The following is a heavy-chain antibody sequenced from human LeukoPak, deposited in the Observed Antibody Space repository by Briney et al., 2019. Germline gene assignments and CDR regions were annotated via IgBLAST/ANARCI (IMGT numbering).Heavy chain of an antibody. CDR3: VRDQDWAFDY. V-gene: IGHV3-48*01. CDR1: GFTFNAYT. J-gene: IGHJ4*02. D-gene: IGHD3/OR15-3a*01. CDR2: INTKSRSM. Sequence: HPGGSLRLSCAASGFTFNAYTMNWVRQAPGKGLEWLSFINTKSRSMYYADSVKGRFTISRDNAKNSLYLQTNSLRAEDTALYYCVRDQDWAFDYWGQGTLVTVPS.